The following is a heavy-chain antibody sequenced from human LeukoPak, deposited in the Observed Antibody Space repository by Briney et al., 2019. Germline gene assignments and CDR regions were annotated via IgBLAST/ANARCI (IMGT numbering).Heavy chain of an antibody. CDR3: ARDGGSNNYWFDP. Sequence: SETPSLTCTVYGGSFSVYYWIWIRQPPGKGLEWIGEINHSGRTNYNPSLKSRVTISVDTSKNEFSLKLSSVTAADTAVYYCARDGGSNNYWFDPWGQGTLVTVSS. CDR1: GGSFSVYY. D-gene: IGHD4-23*01. J-gene: IGHJ5*02. CDR2: INHSGRT. V-gene: IGHV4-34*01.